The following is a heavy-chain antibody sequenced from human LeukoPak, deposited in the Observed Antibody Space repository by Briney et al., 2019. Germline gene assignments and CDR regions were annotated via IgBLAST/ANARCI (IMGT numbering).Heavy chain of an antibody. J-gene: IGHJ3*02. Sequence: PGGSLRLSCAASGFTFSTYAMHWVRQAPGKGLEYVSAISDNGGSTYYANSVKARFTISRDNSKNTLYLQMGSLRAEDMAVYYCAKDIGGVVAPSDAFDIWGQGTMVTVSS. V-gene: IGHV3-64*01. CDR1: GFTFSTYA. CDR3: AKDIGGVVAPSDAFDI. D-gene: IGHD3-16*01. CDR2: ISDNGGST.